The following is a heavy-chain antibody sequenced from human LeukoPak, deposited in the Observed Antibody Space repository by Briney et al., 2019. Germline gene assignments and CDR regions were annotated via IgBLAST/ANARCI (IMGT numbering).Heavy chain of an antibody. V-gene: IGHV1-18*01. CDR1: GDTFTIYG. D-gene: IGHD3-16*01. CDR2: ISAYNGNR. J-gene: IGHJ6*02. CDR3: AVSQTDYHYYCYYGMDV. Sequence: ASVKVSCMASGDTFTIYGISWVPQAPGQGLEWMGWISAYNGNRNYAQKLQGRVTMTTDTSTSTAYMELRSLRSDDTAVYYCAVSQTDYHYYCYYGMDVWGQGTTVTVSS.